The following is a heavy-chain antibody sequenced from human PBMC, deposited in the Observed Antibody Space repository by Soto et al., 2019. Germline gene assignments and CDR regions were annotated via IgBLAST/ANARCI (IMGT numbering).Heavy chain of an antibody. CDR1: GGSISSGDYY. CDR2: IYYSGST. Sequence: SETLSLTCTVSGGSISSGDYYWSWIRQPPGKGLEWIGYIYYSGSTYYNPSLKSRVTISVDTSKNQFSLKLSSVTAADKAVYYCARDRCSGGSCYFSYYYGMDAWGQGTTVTVSS. J-gene: IGHJ6*02. CDR3: ARDRCSGGSCYFSYYYGMDA. D-gene: IGHD2-15*01. V-gene: IGHV4-30-4*01.